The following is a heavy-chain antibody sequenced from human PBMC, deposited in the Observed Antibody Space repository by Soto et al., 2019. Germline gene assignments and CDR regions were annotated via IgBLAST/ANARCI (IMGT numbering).Heavy chain of an antibody. J-gene: IGHJ6*02. Sequence: QVQLVESGGGVVQPGRSLRLSCAAPGISFSSNAMHWVRQAPGKGLEWVAIISSDGSNKYYADSVKGRFTISRDNSNNTLFLQMNSLRAEDTAVYYCAAPYIWGQGTTVTVSS. V-gene: IGHV3-30-3*01. CDR3: AAPYI. CDR1: GISFSSNA. CDR2: ISSDGSNK. D-gene: IGHD1-20*01.